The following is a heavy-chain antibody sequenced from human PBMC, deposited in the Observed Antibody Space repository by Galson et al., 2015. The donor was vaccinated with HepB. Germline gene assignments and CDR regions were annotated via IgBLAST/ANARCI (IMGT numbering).Heavy chain of an antibody. CDR1: TSSSYW. CDR3: ARDRLIIATTAGFDQ. CDR2: IKQDGSET. J-gene: IGHJ4*02. V-gene: IGHV3-7*01. Sequence: TSSSYWMSWVRQVPGKGLEWVANIKQDGSETKYVDSVKGRFTIFRDNAKNSLYLQMNSLRVEDTAVYYCARDRLIIATTAGFDQWGQGALVAVSS. D-gene: IGHD1-7*01.